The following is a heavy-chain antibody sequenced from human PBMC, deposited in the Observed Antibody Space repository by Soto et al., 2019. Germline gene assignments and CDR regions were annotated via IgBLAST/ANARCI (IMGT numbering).Heavy chain of an antibody. CDR3: ARGLYYYDSSGYWFDY. V-gene: IGHV1-18*01. J-gene: IGHJ4*02. CDR2: ISAYNGNT. Sequence: AYVKFSFKASGYTFTSYGISWVRQAHGQGLEWMGWISAYNGNTNYAQKLQGRVTMTTDTSTSTAYMELRSLRSDDTAVYYCARGLYYYDSSGYWFDYWGQGTLVTVS. D-gene: IGHD3-22*01. CDR1: GYTFTSYG.